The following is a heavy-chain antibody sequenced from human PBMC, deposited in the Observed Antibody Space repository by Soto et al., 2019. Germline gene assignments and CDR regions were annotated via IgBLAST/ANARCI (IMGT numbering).Heavy chain of an antibody. CDR2: ISYAGSNE. J-gene: IGHJ4*02. D-gene: IGHD2-15*01. V-gene: IGHV3-30*18. Sequence: SLRLSCAASGFTFSIYGMHWVRQAPGKGLEWVAVISYAGSNEYYADSVKGRFAISRDNSKNTLYLQMNSLRAGDTAVYFCAKDGSKYCSGGSCYSDLDYWGQGTLVTVSS. CDR3: AKDGSKYCSGGSCYSDLDY. CDR1: GFTFSIYG.